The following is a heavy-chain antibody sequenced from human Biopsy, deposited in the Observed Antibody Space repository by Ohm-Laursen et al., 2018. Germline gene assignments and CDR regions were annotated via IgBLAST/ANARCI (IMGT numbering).Heavy chain of an antibody. CDR1: GYNFNSYF. V-gene: IGHV1-46*02. J-gene: IGHJ4*02. D-gene: IGHD4/OR15-4a*01. Sequence: GASVKVSCKASGYNFNSYFIHWVRQAPGQGLEWMGVINPSTGSTVYTQNFQDRLTMTRDASTSTVYMELSSLRSEDTAMFYCTKDGWGASAPYYSDYWGQGTLVTVSS. CDR2: INPSTGST. CDR3: TKDGWGASAPYYSDY.